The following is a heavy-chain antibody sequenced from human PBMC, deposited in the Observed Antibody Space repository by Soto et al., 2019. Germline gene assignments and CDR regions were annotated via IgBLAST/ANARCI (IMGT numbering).Heavy chain of an antibody. J-gene: IGHJ4*02. CDR3: ARGLEEYYYDSSGYYYSDY. V-gene: IGHV3-33*01. Sequence: QVQLVESGGGVVQPGRSLRLSCAASGFTFSSYGMHWVRQAPGKGLEWVAVIWYDGSNKYYADSVKGRFTISRDNSKNALYLQMNSLRAEDTAVYYCARGLEEYYYDSSGYYYSDYWGQGTLVTVSS. CDR2: IWYDGSNK. D-gene: IGHD3-22*01. CDR1: GFTFSSYG.